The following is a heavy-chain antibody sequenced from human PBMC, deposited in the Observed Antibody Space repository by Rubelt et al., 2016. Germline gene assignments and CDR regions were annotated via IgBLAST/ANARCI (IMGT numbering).Heavy chain of an antibody. D-gene: IGHD6-13*01. V-gene: IGHV3-48*04. CDR1: GFTFSSYS. J-gene: IGHJ4*02. CDR3: VSSSLDY. Sequence: QLGMRGGGLVQPGGSLRLSCAASGFTFSSYSMNWVRQAPGKGLEWISYINYKGSTISYADSVKGRFTISRDNAKNSLFLQMNSLRAEDTAVYYCVSSSLDYWGQGTLVTVSS. CDR2: INYKGSTI.